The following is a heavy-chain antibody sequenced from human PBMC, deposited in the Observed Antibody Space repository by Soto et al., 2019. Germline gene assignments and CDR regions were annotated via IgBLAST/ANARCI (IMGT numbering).Heavy chain of an antibody. V-gene: IGHV4-61*01. CDR1: GGSISSGSFY. D-gene: IGHD3-3*01. J-gene: IGHJ5*02. CDR3: ARTVHNDFVSGYQRNWFDP. Sequence: PSETLSLTCTVSGGSISSGSFYWSWIRQPPGQGLEWIGFIYDNGTINYNASLKSRVTISVDTSKHQFSLKLSSVTAADTAVYYRARTVHNDFVSGYQRNWFDPWGQGTLVTVPP. CDR2: IYDNGTI.